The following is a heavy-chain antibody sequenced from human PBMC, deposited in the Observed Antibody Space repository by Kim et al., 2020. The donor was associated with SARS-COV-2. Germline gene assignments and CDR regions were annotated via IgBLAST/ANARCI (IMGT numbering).Heavy chain of an antibody. Sequence: SETLSLTCTVSGGSIRSSSYYWGWIRQPPGKGLEWIGSIYYSGSTYYNPSLKSRVTISVDTSKNQFSLKLSSVTAADTAVYYCARASPYYYDSSGYYYGYYFDYWGQGTLVTVSS. CDR1: GGSIRSSSYY. D-gene: IGHD3-22*01. V-gene: IGHV4-39*07. CDR3: ARASPYYYDSSGYYYGYYFDY. CDR2: IYYSGST. J-gene: IGHJ4*02.